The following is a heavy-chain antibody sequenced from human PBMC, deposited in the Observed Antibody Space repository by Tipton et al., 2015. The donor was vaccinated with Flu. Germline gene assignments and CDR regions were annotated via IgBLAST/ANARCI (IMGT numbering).Heavy chain of an antibody. CDR1: GGSISNYY. V-gene: IGHV4-4*07. CDR3: ARELTYPMGRSWFDP. J-gene: IGHJ5*02. D-gene: IGHD2-8*01. Sequence: TLSLTCTVSGGSISNYYWSWFRQPAGKGLEWIGRSYTSGSTHYNPSLKSRVTMSLDTSKNQFSLKLSSVTAADTAVYYCARELTYPMGRSWFDPWGQGTLVTVSS. CDR2: SYTSGST.